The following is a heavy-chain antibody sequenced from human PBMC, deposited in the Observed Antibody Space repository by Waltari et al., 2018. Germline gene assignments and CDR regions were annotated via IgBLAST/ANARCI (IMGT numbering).Heavy chain of an antibody. J-gene: IGHJ2*01. CDR2: SYYSGST. D-gene: IGHD2-2*01. CDR3: ARQAPLYCSSTSCSYWYFDL. CDR1: GGSISSSSYY. Sequence: QLQLQESGPGLVKPSETLSLTCTVSGGSISSSSYYWGWIRQPPGKGLGGIGSSYYSGSTADNPSLKSRVTISVDTSKNQFSLKLSSVTAADTAVYYCARQAPLYCSSTSCSYWYFDLWGRGTLVTVSS. V-gene: IGHV4-39*01.